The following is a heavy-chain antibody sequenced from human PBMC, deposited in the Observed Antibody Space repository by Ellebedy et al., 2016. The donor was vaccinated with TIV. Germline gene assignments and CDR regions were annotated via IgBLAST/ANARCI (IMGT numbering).Heavy chain of an antibody. CDR3: ARDSGYTVNWDVGAY. Sequence: GGSLRLSCAASGFNFRTHGMHWVRRAPGKGLEWVAVISSDGNTKYYADSVKGRFTISRDNSKNTLYVQMNSLRPDDTAAYYCARDSGYTVNWDVGAYWGQGILVIVSS. J-gene: IGHJ4*02. CDR2: ISSDGNTK. V-gene: IGHV3-30*03. D-gene: IGHD5-12*01. CDR1: GFNFRTHG.